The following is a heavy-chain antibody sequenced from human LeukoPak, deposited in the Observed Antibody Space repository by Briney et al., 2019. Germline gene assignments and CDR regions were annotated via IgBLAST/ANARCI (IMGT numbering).Heavy chain of an antibody. CDR3: ARQNYYDSSGYGWFDP. J-gene: IGHJ5*02. CDR1: GGSFSGYY. CDR2: INHSGST. V-gene: IGHV4-34*01. D-gene: IGHD3-22*01. Sequence: SETLSLTCAVYGGSFSGYYWSWIRQPPGKGLEWIGEINHSGSTNYNPSLKSRVTISVDTSKDQFSLKLTSVTAADTAVYYCARQNYYDSSGYGWFDPWGQGTLVTVSS.